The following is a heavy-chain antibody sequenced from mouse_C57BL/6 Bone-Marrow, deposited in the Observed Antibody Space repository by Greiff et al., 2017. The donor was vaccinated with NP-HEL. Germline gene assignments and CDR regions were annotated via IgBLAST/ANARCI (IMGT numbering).Heavy chain of an antibody. CDR3: ARTIITTEVYYFDY. J-gene: IGHJ2*01. D-gene: IGHD1-1*01. CDR1: GFSLTSYA. Sequence: QVQLQQSGPGLVAPSQSLSITCTVSGFSLTSYAISWVRQPPGKGLEWLGVIWTGGGTNYNSALKSRLSISKDNSKSQVFLKMNSLQTDDTARYYCARTIITTEVYYFDYWGQGTTLTVSS. CDR2: IWTGGGT. V-gene: IGHV2-9-1*01.